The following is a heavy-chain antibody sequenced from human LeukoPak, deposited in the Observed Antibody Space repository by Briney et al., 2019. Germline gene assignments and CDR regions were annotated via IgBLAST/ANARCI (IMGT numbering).Heavy chain of an antibody. CDR2: ITWNSGSI. CDR3: AKGTVSSGYYWVFEY. V-gene: IGHV3-9*03. D-gene: IGHD3-22*01. Sequence: GGSLRLSCAASGFTFDDYAVHWVRQAPGKGLEWVSSITWNSGSIDYADSVKGRFTISRDNAKNSLYLQMNSLRAEDMALYYCAKGTVSSGYYWVFEYWGQGTLVTVSS. CDR1: GFTFDDYA. J-gene: IGHJ4*02.